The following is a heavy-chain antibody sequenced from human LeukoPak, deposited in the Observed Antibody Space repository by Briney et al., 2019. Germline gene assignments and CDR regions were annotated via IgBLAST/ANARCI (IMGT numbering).Heavy chain of an antibody. CDR2: MNPNSGNT. Sequence: ASVKVSCKASGYTFTSYDINWVRQATGQGLEWMGWMNPNSGNTGYAQKFQGRVTMTRNTSISTAYMELSSLRSEDTAVYYCARVVVAGTYPYYYYMDVWGKGTTVTISS. V-gene: IGHV1-8*01. D-gene: IGHD2-15*01. J-gene: IGHJ6*03. CDR1: GYTFTSYD. CDR3: ARVVVAGTYPYYYYMDV.